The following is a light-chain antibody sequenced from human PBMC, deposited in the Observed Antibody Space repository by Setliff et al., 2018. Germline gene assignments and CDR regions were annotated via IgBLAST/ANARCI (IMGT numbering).Light chain of an antibody. J-gene: IGLJ1*01. Sequence: QSVLSQPPSASGSPGRSVTISCTGTSSDIGDYNYVSWYQHHPGKAPKLLIYDVDKRPSGVPDRFSGSKSGNTASLTVSGLQADDEADYYCGAYAGSSKKIFGTGTKVTVL. CDR2: DVD. CDR3: GAYAGSSKKI. CDR1: SSDIGDYNY. V-gene: IGLV2-8*01.